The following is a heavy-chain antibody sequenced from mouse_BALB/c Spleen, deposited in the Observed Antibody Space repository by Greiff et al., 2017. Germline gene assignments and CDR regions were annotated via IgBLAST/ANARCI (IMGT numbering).Heavy chain of an antibody. V-gene: IGHV1-69*01. CDR3: ARSGGFYYGSSYSYWYFDV. J-gene: IGHJ1*01. CDR2: IDTSDSYT. CDR1: GYTFTDYW. Sequence: VQLQQPGAELVMPGASVKMSCKASGYTFTDYWMHWVKQRPGQGLEWIGAIDTSDSYTSYNQKFKGKATLTVDESSSTAYMQLSSLTSEDSAVYYCARSGGFYYGSSYSYWYFDVWGAGTTVTVSS. D-gene: IGHD1-1*01.